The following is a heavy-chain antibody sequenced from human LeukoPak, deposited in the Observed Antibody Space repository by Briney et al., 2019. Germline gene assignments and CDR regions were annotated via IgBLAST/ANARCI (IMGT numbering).Heavy chain of an antibody. CDR3: AREAFVGGSYYVLTRWFDP. V-gene: IGHV1-18*04. D-gene: IGHD1-26*01. CDR1: GYTFTSYY. CDR2: INTYNGNT. J-gene: IGHJ5*02. Sequence: ASVKVSCKASGYTFTSYYMHWVRQAPGQGLEWMGWINTYNGNTNYAQKLQGRVTMTTDTSTSTAYMELRSLRSDDTAVYYCAREAFVGGSYYVLTRWFDPWGQGALVTVSS.